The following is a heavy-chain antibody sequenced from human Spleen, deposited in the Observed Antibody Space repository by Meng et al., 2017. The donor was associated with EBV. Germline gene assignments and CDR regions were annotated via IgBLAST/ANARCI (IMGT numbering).Heavy chain of an antibody. CDR3: ARDSDVLRYFVPFDY. CDR2: ISADNRHT. D-gene: IGHD3-9*01. CDR1: GYTFTNYG. V-gene: IGHV1-18*01. J-gene: IGHJ4*02. Sequence: VLLVQSGPEVKKPGASVKVSCKASGYTFTNYGFSWVRQAPGQGLEWMGWISADNRHTNYAQNLQGRVTMTTDTSTSTAYMEMRSLRSDDTAMYYCARDSDVLRYFVPFDYWGQGTLVTVSS.